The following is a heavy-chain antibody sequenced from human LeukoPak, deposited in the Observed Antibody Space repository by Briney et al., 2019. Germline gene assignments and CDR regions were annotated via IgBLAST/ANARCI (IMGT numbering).Heavy chain of an antibody. CDR3: ARRRYYDSSGYLE. CDR2: IYYSGRT. J-gene: IGHJ1*01. V-gene: IGHV4-39*01. Sequence: SETLSLTCTLFGDSVSRSDSYWDWIRQPPGKGLEWIGTIYYSGRTYYSPSLKSRVTLSVDMSNNQFSLTLSSVTAADTALYFCARRRYYDSSGYLEWGQGTLVTVSS. D-gene: IGHD3-22*01. CDR1: GDSVSRSDSY.